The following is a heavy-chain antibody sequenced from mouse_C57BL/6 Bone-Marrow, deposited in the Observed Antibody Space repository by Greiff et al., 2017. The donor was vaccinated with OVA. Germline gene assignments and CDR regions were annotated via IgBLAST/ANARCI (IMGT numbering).Heavy chain of an antibody. J-gene: IGHJ1*03. CDR3: ARLSNWDFDV. CDR1: GFTFSSYT. Sequence: EVMLVESGGGLVKPGGSLKLSCAASGFTFSSYTMSWVRQTPEKRLEWVATISGGGGNTYYPDSVKGRFTISRDNAKNTLYLQMSSLRSDDTALYYCARLSNWDFDVWGTGTTVTVSS. CDR2: ISGGGGNT. V-gene: IGHV5-9*01.